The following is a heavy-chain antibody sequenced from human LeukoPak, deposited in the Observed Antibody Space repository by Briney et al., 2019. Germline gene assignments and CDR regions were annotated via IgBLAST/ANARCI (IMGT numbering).Heavy chain of an antibody. J-gene: IGHJ4*02. CDR1: GYTLTELS. CDR2: FDPEDGET. D-gene: IGHD3-9*01. Sequence: GASVKVSCKVSGYTLTELSMHWVRQAPGKGLGWMGGFDPEDGETIYAQKFQGRVTMTEDTSTDTAYMELSSLRSEDTAVYYCATGGDILTGYTFDYWGQGTLVTVSS. CDR3: ATGGDILTGYTFDY. V-gene: IGHV1-24*01.